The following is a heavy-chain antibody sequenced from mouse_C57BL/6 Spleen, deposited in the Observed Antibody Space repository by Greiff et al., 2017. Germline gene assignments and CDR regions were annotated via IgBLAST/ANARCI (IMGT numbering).Heavy chain of an antibody. CDR1: GYTFTDYY. CDR2: INPNNGGT. D-gene: IGHD1-2*01. CDR3: ARYPITTAYYYAMDY. J-gene: IGHJ4*01. Sequence: EVQLQQSGPELVKPGASVKISCKASGYTFTDYYMNWVKQSPGKSLEWIGDINPNNGGTSYNQKFKGKATLTVDKSSSTAYMELRSLTSEDSAVYYCARYPITTAYYYAMDYWGQGTSVTVSS. V-gene: IGHV1-26*01.